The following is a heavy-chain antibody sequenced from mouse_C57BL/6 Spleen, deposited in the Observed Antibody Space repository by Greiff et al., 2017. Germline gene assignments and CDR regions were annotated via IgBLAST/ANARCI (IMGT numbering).Heavy chain of an antibody. CDR3: ASPIYYDYDAWFAY. D-gene: IGHD2-4*01. V-gene: IGHV5-17*01. CDR1: GFTFSDYG. Sequence: EVKLMESGGGLVKPGGSLKLSCAASGFTFSDYGMHWVRQAPEKGLEWVAYISSGSSTIYYADTVKGRFTISRDNAKNTLFLQMTSLRSEDTAMYYCASPIYYDYDAWFAYWGQGTLVTVSA. J-gene: IGHJ3*01. CDR2: ISSGSSTI.